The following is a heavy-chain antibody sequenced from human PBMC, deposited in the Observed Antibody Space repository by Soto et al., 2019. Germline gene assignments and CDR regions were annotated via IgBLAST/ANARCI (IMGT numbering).Heavy chain of an antibody. CDR3: ARLVAAGITYYFDS. Sequence: ESGPTLVNPTQTLTLTCTFSGFSLSTSGVGVGWIRQPPGKALEWLTFIYWDDDKRYSPSLKSRLTITKDTSKNQVVLTMTNMDPVDTATYYCARLVAAGITYYFDSWGQGTLVTVSS. CDR2: IYWDDDK. D-gene: IGHD2-21*01. V-gene: IGHV2-5*02. CDR1: GFSLSTSGVG. J-gene: IGHJ4*02.